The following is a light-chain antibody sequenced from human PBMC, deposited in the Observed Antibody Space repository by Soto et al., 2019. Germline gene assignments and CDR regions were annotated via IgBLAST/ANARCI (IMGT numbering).Light chain of an antibody. CDR3: QQFSKWPST. J-gene: IGKJ1*01. CDR2: GTS. V-gene: IGKV3D-15*01. Sequence: DIVMTQSPATLSVSPGERAILSCRATQSVNTNLAWYQQKPGQIPRLLIYGTSTRATGIPARFRGSGSGTDFTLTISSLQSEEFAVYYCQQFSKWPSTFGQGTKVEF. CDR1: QSVNTN.